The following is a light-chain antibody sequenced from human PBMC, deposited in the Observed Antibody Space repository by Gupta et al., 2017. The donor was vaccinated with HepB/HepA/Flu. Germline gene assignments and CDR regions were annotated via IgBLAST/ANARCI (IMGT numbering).Light chain of an antibody. CDR1: QGISSY. Sequence: DIQLTPSPSFLSASVGDRVTITCRASQGISSYLAWYQQRAGKAPRLLIYAASTLQSGVPTRFSGSGSGTEFTLTISSLQPEDFATYYCQQLDSYPRTFGQGTKVEIK. J-gene: IGKJ1*01. CDR3: QQLDSYPRT. CDR2: AAS. V-gene: IGKV1-9*01.